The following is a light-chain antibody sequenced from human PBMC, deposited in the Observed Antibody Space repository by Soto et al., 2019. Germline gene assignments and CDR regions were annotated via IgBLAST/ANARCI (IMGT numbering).Light chain of an antibody. J-gene: IGKJ1*01. CDR1: LGISID. V-gene: IGKV3-15*01. CDR3: QQYNKWPQT. CDR2: GAS. Sequence: EIVLTQSPGTLSFSPGERATLYCRASLGISIDLAWYQQRPGQAPRLLIYGASTRATGVPARFSGSGSGTDFTLTISSLQSEDLAVYHCQQYNKWPQTFGQGTKVDIK.